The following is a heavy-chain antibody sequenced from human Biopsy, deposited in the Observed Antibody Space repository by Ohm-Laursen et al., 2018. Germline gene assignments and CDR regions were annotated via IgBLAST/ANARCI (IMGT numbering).Heavy chain of an antibody. J-gene: IGHJ5*02. CDR1: GYTFTSYD. Sequence: ASVKVSCKASGYTFTSYDITWVRQASGQGPEWIGWLNPVSGNSNFGQKFRGRVTVTSDTSISTAYMELSGLTSDDTATYYCGRAVRNQPLTDPWGQGTLVTVTS. V-gene: IGHV1-8*01. CDR2: LNPVSGNS. D-gene: IGHD1-14*01. CDR3: GRAVRNQPLTDP.